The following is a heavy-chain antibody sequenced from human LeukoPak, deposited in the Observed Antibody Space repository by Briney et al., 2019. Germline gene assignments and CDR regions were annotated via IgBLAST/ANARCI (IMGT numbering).Heavy chain of an antibody. D-gene: IGHD2-8*01. CDR2: IYPGDSNT. V-gene: IGHV5-51*01. Sequence: GESLKISCKGSGYIFTDHWIGWVRQMPGKGLEWMGLIYPGDSNTKYSPSFQGQVTISADKSISTAYLQWSSLKASDTAMYYCARLAYCSNDVCYLNYYYSMDVWGKGTTVTVSS. CDR1: GYIFTDHW. CDR3: ARLAYCSNDVCYLNYYYSMDV. J-gene: IGHJ6*03.